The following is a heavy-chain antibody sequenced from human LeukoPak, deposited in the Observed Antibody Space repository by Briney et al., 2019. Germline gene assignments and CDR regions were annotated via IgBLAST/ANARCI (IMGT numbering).Heavy chain of an antibody. CDR3: PRGVAGTTYLDY. Sequence: GGSLRLSCAASGFTLSSYVMSWVRQAPGKGLEWVSRINGDGSITAYADSVKGRFTISRDSATNTLYLQMNSLRAGDTAVYYCPRGVAGTTYLDYWGQGTLVTVSS. J-gene: IGHJ4*02. D-gene: IGHD6-19*01. V-gene: IGHV3-74*01. CDR2: INGDGSIT. CDR1: GFTLSSYV.